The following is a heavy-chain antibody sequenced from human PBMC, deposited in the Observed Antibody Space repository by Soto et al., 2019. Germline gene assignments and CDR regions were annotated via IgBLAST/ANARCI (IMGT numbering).Heavy chain of an antibody. J-gene: IGHJ6*02. CDR1: GGTFSSYA. Sequence: QVQLVQSGAEVKKPGSSVKVSCKASGGTFSSYAISWVRQAPGQGLEWMGGIIPIFGTANYAQKFQGRVTITADKSTSTAYMELSSLRSKDTAVYSCARGVDIVDTVGYYGMDFWGQGTTVTVSS. CDR3: ARGVDIVDTVGYYGMDF. CDR2: IIPIFGTA. D-gene: IGHD5-12*01. V-gene: IGHV1-69*06.